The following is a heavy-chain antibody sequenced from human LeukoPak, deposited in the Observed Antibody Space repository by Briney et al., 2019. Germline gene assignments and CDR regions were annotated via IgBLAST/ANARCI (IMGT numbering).Heavy chain of an antibody. CDR1: GYTFTGYY. Sequence: ASVKVSCKASGYTFTGYYMHWVRQAPVQGLEWMGWINPNSGGTNYAQKFQGRVTMTRDTSISTAYMELSRLRSDDTAVYYCARDIVVVVAAENWFDPWGQGTLVTVSS. D-gene: IGHD2-15*01. CDR3: ARDIVVVVAAENWFDP. J-gene: IGHJ5*02. CDR2: INPNSGGT. V-gene: IGHV1-2*02.